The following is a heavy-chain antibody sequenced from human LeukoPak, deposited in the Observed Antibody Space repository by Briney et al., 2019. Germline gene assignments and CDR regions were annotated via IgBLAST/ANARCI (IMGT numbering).Heavy chain of an antibody. V-gene: IGHV3-23*01. CDR2: ISGSGGST. J-gene: IGHJ4*02. D-gene: IGHD3-22*01. CDR3: AKGSGYYYGRFDY. CDR1: GFTFSSYA. Sequence: GGSLRLSCAASGFTFSSYAMSWVRRAPGKGLEWVSAISGSGGSTYYADSVKGRFTISRDNSKNTLYLQMNSLRAEDTAVYYCAKGSGYYYGRFDYWGQGTLVTVSS.